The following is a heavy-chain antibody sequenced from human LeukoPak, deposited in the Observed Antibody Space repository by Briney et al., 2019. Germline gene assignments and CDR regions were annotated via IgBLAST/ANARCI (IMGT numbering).Heavy chain of an antibody. D-gene: IGHD6-19*01. V-gene: IGHV1-2*02. Sequence: ASVKVSCKVSGYTFSGYYIHWVRQAPGQRLEWMAWINPSNGDTNYAQKFQGRVTMTRDTSISTAYMELTRLISDDTALYYCARVGSSGWYVHPTLDYWGQGTLVTVSS. CDR3: ARVGSSGWYVHPTLDY. J-gene: IGHJ4*02. CDR2: INPSNGDT. CDR1: GYTFSGYY.